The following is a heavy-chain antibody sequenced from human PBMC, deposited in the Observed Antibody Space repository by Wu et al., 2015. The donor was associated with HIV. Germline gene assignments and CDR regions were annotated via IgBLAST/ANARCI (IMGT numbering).Heavy chain of an antibody. V-gene: IGHV1-2*02. CDR2: INSNSGDT. CDR1: GYTFTGYY. CDR3: ARSDY. Sequence: QIQLVQSGAEVKKPGASVKVSCKASGYTFTGYYIHWVRQAPGQGLEWMGWINSNSGDTNHAQKFQGRVTMTRDTSISTAYMELSRLRSDDTAVYYCARSDYWGQGTLVTVSS. J-gene: IGHJ4*02.